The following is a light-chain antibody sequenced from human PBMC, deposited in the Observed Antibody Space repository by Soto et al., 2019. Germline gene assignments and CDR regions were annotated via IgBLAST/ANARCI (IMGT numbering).Light chain of an antibody. Sequence: EIVMTQSPATLSVSPGERATLSCRASQSVYNNLAWYQQKPGQAPRLLIYGASSRATGIPARFSGSGSGTDFTLTISRLEPEEFAVYYCQQYGSSPQTFGQGTKVDI. CDR2: GAS. J-gene: IGKJ1*01. CDR3: QQYGSSPQT. CDR1: QSVYNN. V-gene: IGKV3-20*01.